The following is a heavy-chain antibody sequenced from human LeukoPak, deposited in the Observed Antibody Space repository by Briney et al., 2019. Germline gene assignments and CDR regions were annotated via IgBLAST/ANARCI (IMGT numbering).Heavy chain of an antibody. CDR2: IYTSGST. Sequence: SETLSLTCTVSGGSISSYYWSWIRQPAGKGLEWIGRIYTSGSTNYNPSLKSRVTMSVDTSKNQFSLKLSSVTAADTAVYYCARDSYSSSWYSGEYFQHWGQGTLVTVSS. V-gene: IGHV4-4*07. CDR3: ARDSYSSSWYSGEYFQH. J-gene: IGHJ1*01. D-gene: IGHD6-13*01. CDR1: GGSISSYY.